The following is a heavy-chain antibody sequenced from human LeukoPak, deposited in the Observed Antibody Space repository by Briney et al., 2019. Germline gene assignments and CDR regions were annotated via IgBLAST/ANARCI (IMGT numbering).Heavy chain of an antibody. Sequence: TSETLSLTCTVSGGSISSYYWSWIRQPPGKGLEWIGYTYYSGSTNYNPSLKSRVTISVDTSKNQFSLKLSSVTAADTAVYYCARGAPYAFDIWGQGTMVTVSS. CDR3: ARGAPYAFDI. J-gene: IGHJ3*02. CDR2: TYYSGST. CDR1: GGSISSYY. V-gene: IGHV4-59*08.